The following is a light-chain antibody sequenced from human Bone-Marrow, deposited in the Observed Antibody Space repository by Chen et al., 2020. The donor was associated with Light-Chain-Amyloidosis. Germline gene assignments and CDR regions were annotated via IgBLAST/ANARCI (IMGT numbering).Light chain of an antibody. V-gene: IGLV2-14*03. Sequence: QSALTQPASVSGSPGRSITFSCTGNSTDISADDYVSWYQQHPGKAPKLIIFEVSDRPSGISNRFSGSKSGNTASLTISGLQAEDEADYYCASYTTNSLWVFGGGTKLTV. J-gene: IGLJ3*02. CDR3: ASYTTNSLWV. CDR2: EVS. CDR1: STDISADDY.